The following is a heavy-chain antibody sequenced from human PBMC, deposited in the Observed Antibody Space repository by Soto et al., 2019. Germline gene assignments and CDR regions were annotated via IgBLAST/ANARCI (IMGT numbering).Heavy chain of an antibody. V-gene: IGHV3-64*01. CDR1: GFTFSSYA. CDR3: ARDFRGAAAGSHYYYYMDV. CDR2: ISSNGGST. D-gene: IGHD6-13*01. Sequence: GGSLRLSCAASGFTFSSYAMHWVRQAPGKGLEYVSAISSNGGSTYYANSVKGRFTISRDNAKNTLYLQMGSLRAEDMAVYYCARDFRGAAAGSHYYYYMDVWGKGTTVTVSS. J-gene: IGHJ6*03.